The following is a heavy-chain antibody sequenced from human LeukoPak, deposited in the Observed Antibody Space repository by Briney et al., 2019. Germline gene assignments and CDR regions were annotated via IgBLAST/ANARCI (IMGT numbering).Heavy chain of an antibody. J-gene: IGHJ3*02. V-gene: IGHV3-30*02. CDR3: AKGVLNRFPDAFDI. D-gene: IGHD1-14*01. Sequence: PGGSLRLSCEASGFTFSSYGMHWVRQAPGKGLEWVAFIRYDGSNKYYADSAKGRFTISRDNSKNTLYLQMNSLRAEDTAVYYCAKGVLNRFPDAFDIWGQGTMVTVSS. CDR2: IRYDGSNK. CDR1: GFTFSSYG.